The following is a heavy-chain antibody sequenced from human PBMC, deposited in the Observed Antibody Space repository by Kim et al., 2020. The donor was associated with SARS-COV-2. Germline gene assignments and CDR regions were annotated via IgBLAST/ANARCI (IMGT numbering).Heavy chain of an antibody. CDR2: INHSGST. Sequence: SETLSLTCAVYGGSFSGYYWSWIRQPPGKGLEWIGEINHSGSTNYNPSLKSRVTISVDTSKNQFSLKLSSVTAADTAVYYCARGPGLLWFGGLLYHYGMDGWGQGTTVTVSS. J-gene: IGHJ6*02. D-gene: IGHD3-10*01. CDR3: ARGPGLLWFGGLLYHYGMDG. V-gene: IGHV4-34*01. CDR1: GGSFSGYY.